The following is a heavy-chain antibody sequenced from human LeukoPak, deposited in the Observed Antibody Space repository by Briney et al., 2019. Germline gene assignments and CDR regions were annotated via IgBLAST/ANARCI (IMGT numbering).Heavy chain of an antibody. J-gene: IGHJ4*02. Sequence: GGSLRLSCEASGFTFSSYNMNWVRQAPGKGLEWVSYISSSSTIYYADSVKGRFTISRDNAKNSLYLQMNSLRDEDTAVYYCARGNPYSSSWLDYWGQGTLITVSS. V-gene: IGHV3-48*02. D-gene: IGHD6-13*01. CDR2: ISSSSTI. CDR3: ARGNPYSSSWLDY. CDR1: GFTFSSYN.